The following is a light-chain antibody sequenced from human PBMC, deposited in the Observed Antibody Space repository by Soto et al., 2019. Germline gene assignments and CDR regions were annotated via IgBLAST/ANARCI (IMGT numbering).Light chain of an antibody. J-gene: IGKJ5*01. CDR3: HPADSLPLVP. V-gene: IGKV1-12*01. CDR2: AAS. Sequence: IQMTQSPSSVSASVGDRVTITCRASQDISTWLAWYQQKPGKAPKLLIYAASSLFSGVPSRFSGSGSGTDFTPTISSLQPEDFATYYCHPADSLPLVPFGQGTRLENK. CDR1: QDISTW.